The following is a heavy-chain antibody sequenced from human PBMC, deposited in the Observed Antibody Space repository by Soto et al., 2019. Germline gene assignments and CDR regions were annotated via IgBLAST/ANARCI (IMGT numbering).Heavy chain of an antibody. Sequence: PGESLKISCKGSGYSFTSYWIGWVRQMPGKGLEWMGIIYPGDSDTRYSPSFQGQVTISADKSISTAYLQWSSLKASDTAMYYCARTYYYGSGSYSQGNWFGPWGQGTLVTVSS. V-gene: IGHV5-51*01. D-gene: IGHD3-10*01. CDR3: ARTYYYGSGSYSQGNWFGP. J-gene: IGHJ5*02. CDR1: GYSFTSYW. CDR2: IYPGDSDT.